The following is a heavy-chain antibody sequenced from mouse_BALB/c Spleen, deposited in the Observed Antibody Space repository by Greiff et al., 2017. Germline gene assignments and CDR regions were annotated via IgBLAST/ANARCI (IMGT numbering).Heavy chain of an antibody. CDR2: ISTYYGDA. J-gene: IGHJ4*01. Sequence: QVQLKQSGAELVRPGVSVKISCKGSGYTFTDYAMHWVKQSHAKSLEWIGVISTYYGDASYNQKFKGKATMTVDKSSSTAYMELARLTSEDSAIYYCARRGYYAMDYWGQGTSVTVSS. V-gene: IGHV1S137*01. CDR3: ARRGYYAMDY. CDR1: GYTFTDYA.